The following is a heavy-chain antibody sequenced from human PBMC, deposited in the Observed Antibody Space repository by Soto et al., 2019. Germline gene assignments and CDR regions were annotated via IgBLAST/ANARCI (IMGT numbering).Heavy chain of an antibody. D-gene: IGHD3-3*01. J-gene: IGHJ4*02. CDR1: GYSISSGYY. CDR3: ARARSITIFGVVIIRPRYYFDY. V-gene: IGHV4-38-2*01. CDR2: IYHSGST. Sequence: PETLSLTFAVSGYSISSGYYWGWLRQPPGKGLEWIGSIYHSGSTYYNPSLKSRVTISVDTSKNQFSLKLSSVTAADTAVYYCARARSITIFGVVIIRPRYYFDYWGQGTLVTVSS.